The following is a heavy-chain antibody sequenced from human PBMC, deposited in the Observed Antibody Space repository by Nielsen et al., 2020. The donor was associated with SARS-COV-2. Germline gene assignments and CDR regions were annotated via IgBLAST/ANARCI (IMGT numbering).Heavy chain of an antibody. CDR1: GFILNAYT. V-gene: IGHV3-23*01. J-gene: IGHJ6*02. CDR2: ISSGSGDHT. D-gene: IGHD3-10*01. Sequence: GESLKISCAGSGFILNAYTMSWVRQAPGKGLEWVSGISSGSGDHTYYADSVKGRFTISRDSSQNTLYLHMNSLGAEDTAVYFCARVPTVGSLSYYYYGMDVWGQGTTVTVSS. CDR3: ARVPTVGSLSYYYYGMDV.